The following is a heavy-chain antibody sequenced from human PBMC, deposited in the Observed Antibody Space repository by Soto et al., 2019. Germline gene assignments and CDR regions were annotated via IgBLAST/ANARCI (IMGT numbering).Heavy chain of an antibody. D-gene: IGHD3-3*01. CDR3: AKDPRRITIFGVVIAPIFDY. CDR1: GFTFSSYA. CDR2: ISGSGGST. V-gene: IGHV3-23*01. Sequence: GGSLRLSCAASGFTFSSYAMSWVRQAPGKGLEWVSAISGSGGSTYYADSVKGRFTISRDNSKNTLYLQMNSLRAEDTAVYYCAKDPRRITIFGVVIAPIFDYWGQGTLVTVSS. J-gene: IGHJ4*02.